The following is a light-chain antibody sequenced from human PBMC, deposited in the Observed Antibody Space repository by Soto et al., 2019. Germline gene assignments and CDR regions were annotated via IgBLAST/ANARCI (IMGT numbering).Light chain of an antibody. CDR2: EVN. Sequence: QSVLTQPPSVSGAPGQRVTISCTGSSSNIGAGYDVHWYQQLPGTAPKLIISEVNKRPSGVPDRFSGSKSGNTASLTVSGLQAEDEADYYCTSYGGRDNLMFGGGTKLTVL. J-gene: IGLJ3*02. V-gene: IGLV1-40*01. CDR1: SSNIGAGYD. CDR3: TSYGGRDNLM.